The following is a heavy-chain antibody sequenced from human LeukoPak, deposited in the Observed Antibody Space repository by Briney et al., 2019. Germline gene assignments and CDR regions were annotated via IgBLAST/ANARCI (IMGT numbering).Heavy chain of an antibody. CDR1: GGPISSYY. V-gene: IGHV4-59*08. J-gene: IGHJ2*01. CDR2: IYYSGST. Sequence: SETLSLTCTVSGGPISSYYWSWIRQPPGKGLEWIGYIYYSGSTNYNPSLKSRVTISVDTSKNQFSLKLSSVAAADTAVYYCARRSSGYYFNYWYFDLWGRGTLVTVSS. D-gene: IGHD3-22*01. CDR3: ARRSSGYYFNYWYFDL.